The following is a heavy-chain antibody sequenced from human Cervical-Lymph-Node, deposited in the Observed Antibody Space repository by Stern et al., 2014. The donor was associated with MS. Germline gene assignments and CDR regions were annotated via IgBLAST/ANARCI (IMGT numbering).Heavy chain of an antibody. V-gene: IGHV3-30*18. J-gene: IGHJ4*02. CDR3: AKDLTIFGEDLPFDY. CDR1: GFTFRSYG. D-gene: IGHD3-3*01. Sequence: VQLEESGGGVVQPGRSLRLSCAGSGFTFRSYGMHWVRQAPGKGLEWVAVISYDGSNKYYADSVKGRFTISRDNSKNTLYLQMNSLGAEDTAVYFCAKDLTIFGEDLPFDYWGQGSLVTVSS. CDR2: ISYDGSNK.